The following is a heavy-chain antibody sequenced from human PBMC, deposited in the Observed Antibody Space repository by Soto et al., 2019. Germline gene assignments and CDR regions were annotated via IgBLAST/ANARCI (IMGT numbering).Heavy chain of an antibody. V-gene: IGHV3-21*01. J-gene: IGHJ4*02. CDR2: ISSSSSYI. D-gene: IGHD2-21*02. CDR1: GFTFSSYS. CDR3: ARDVTACGGDCYHSGY. Sequence: EVQLVESGGGLVKPGGSLRLSCAASGFTFSSYSMNWVRQAPGKGLEWVSSISSSSSYIYYADSVKGRFTISRDNAKNSLYLQMNSLRAEDTAVYYCARDVTACGGDCYHSGYWGQGTLVTVSS.